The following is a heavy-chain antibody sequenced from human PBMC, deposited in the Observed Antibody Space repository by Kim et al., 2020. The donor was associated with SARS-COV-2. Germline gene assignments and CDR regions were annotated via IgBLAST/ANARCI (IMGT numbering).Heavy chain of an antibody. D-gene: IGHD1-26*01. CDR3: ARDRRGSYLLFDY. Sequence: YADSVKGRFTIARDNAKNSLYLQMNSLRAEDTAVYYCARDRRGSYLLFDYWGQGTLVTVSS. J-gene: IGHJ4*02. V-gene: IGHV3-11*01.